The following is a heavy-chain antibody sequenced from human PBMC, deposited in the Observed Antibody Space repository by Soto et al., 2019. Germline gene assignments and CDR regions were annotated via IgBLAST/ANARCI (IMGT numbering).Heavy chain of an antibody. CDR3: ARHISEWQQLGGRFDP. J-gene: IGHJ5*02. D-gene: IGHD6-13*01. CDR2: IYPGDSDT. Sequence: GESLKISCKGSGYSFTSYWIGWVRQMPGEGLEWMGIIYPGDSDTRYSPSFQGQVTISADKSISTAYLQWSSLKASDTAMYYCARHISEWQQLGGRFDPWGQGTLVTVSS. V-gene: IGHV5-51*01. CDR1: GYSFTSYW.